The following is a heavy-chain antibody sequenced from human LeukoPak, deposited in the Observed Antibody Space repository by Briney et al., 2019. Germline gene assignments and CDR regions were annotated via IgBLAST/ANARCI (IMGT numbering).Heavy chain of an antibody. J-gene: IGHJ4*02. Sequence: PSETLSLTCTVSGGSISSSSYYWGWIRQPPGKGLEWIGSIYYSGSTYYNPSLKSRVTISVDTSKNQFSLKLSSATAADTAVYYCASTIYSSSWYFDYWGQGTLVTVSS. CDR3: ASTIYSSSWYFDY. V-gene: IGHV4-39*01. CDR1: GGSISSSSYY. CDR2: IYYSGST. D-gene: IGHD6-13*01.